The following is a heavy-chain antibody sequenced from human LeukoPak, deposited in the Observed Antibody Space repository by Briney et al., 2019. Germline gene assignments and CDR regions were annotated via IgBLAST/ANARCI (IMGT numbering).Heavy chain of an antibody. Sequence: PGRSLRLSCAASGFTFSSYGMHWVRQAPGKGLEWVAVISYDGSNKYYADSVKGRFTISRDNSKNTLYLQMNSLRAEDTAVYYCAQGEGIVGATMDAFDIWGQGTMVTVSS. J-gene: IGHJ3*02. CDR3: AQGEGIVGATMDAFDI. V-gene: IGHV3-30*18. D-gene: IGHD1-26*01. CDR1: GFTFSSYG. CDR2: ISYDGSNK.